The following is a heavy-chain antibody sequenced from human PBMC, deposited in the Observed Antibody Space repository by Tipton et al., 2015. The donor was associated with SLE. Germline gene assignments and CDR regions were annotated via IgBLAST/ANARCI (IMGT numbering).Heavy chain of an antibody. J-gene: IGHJ4*02. CDR3: ASYSYDSSGSTHFDY. V-gene: IGHV4-59*08. CDR2: INYRGTT. Sequence: GLVKPSETLSLTCTVSGVSFINYYWSWIRQPPGKGLEHIAYINYRGTTNYNASLKSRVTISLDMSNRQFSLRLSSVTAADTAMYYCASYSYDSSGSTHFDYWGQGTLVTVSS. CDR1: GVSFINYY. D-gene: IGHD3-22*01.